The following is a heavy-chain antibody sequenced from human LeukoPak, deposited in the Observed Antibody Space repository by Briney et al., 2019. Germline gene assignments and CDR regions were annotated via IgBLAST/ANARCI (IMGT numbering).Heavy chain of an antibody. J-gene: IGHJ4*02. Sequence: PGGSLRLSCAASGFTFSSYSMNWVRQAPGKGLEWVSSISSSSSYIYYADSVKGRFTISRDNAKNSLYLQMNSLRAEGTAVYYCARGGRQQLVLLDYWGQGTLVTVSS. CDR2: ISSSSSYI. V-gene: IGHV3-21*01. CDR1: GFTFSSYS. CDR3: ARGGRQQLVLLDY. D-gene: IGHD6-13*01.